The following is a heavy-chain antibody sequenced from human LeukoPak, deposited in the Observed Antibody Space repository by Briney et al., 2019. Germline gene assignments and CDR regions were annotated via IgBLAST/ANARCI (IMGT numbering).Heavy chain of an antibody. CDR3: ARVRRWLQLRYFDY. CDR1: GFTFSDYY. V-gene: IGHV3-11*01. Sequence: GGSLRLSCAASGFTFSDYYMSWIRQAPGEGLEWVSYISSSGSTIYYADSVKGRFTISRDNAKNSLYLQMNSLRAEDTAVYYCARVRRWLQLRYFDYWGQGTLVTVSS. CDR2: ISSSGSTI. D-gene: IGHD5-24*01. J-gene: IGHJ4*02.